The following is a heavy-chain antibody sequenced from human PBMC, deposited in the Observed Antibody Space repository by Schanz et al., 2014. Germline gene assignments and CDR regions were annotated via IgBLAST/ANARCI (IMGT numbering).Heavy chain of an antibody. Sequence: EVQLVESGGGVVRPGGSLRLSCAASGFGFDDYAMSWVRQAPGKGLEWVSRMIGSGSSVFYADSVKGRFTISRDDAKNSLYLQMNSLSAEDTAVYYCARVEVSMVQGLIPSYYFDSWGQGTPVTVSS. J-gene: IGHJ4*02. CDR2: MIGSGSSV. D-gene: IGHD3-10*01. CDR3: ARVEVSMVQGLIPSYYFDS. V-gene: IGHV3-20*04. CDR1: GFGFDDYA.